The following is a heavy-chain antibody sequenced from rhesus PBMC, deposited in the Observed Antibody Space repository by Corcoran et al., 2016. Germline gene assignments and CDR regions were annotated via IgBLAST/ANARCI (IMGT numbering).Heavy chain of an antibody. CDR2: IDGSGGST. Sequence: QVQLQESGPGLVKPSETLSLTCAVSGGSISGYYWSWIRQPPGKGLEWIGRIDGSGGSTDHNPSLKSRVTNSTDTSKNQFSLKLSSVTAADTAGYYCARPGGRDYWGQGVLVTVSS. V-gene: IGHV4-160*01. CDR3: ARPGGRDY. CDR1: GGSISGYY. J-gene: IGHJ4*01. D-gene: IGHD5-42*01.